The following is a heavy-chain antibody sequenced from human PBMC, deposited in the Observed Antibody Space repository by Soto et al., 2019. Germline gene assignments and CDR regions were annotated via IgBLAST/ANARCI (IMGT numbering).Heavy chain of an antibody. CDR1: GFTFSAYW. J-gene: IGHJ6*02. V-gene: IGHV3-74*01. CDR2: IHSNGNTT. CDR3: ARSVRSGTYPYYYYAMDV. Sequence: EVQLVESGGGLVQPGGSLRLSCAASGFTFSAYWMHWVRQAPGKGLVWVSRIHSNGNTTTYADSVKGRFTISRDNAKNTLYLQMNSLRAEETAVYYCARSVRSGTYPYYYYAMDVWGQGTTVTVSS. D-gene: IGHD3-10*01.